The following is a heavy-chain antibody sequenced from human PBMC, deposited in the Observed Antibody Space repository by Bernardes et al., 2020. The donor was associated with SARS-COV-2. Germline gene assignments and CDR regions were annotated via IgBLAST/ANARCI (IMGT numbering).Heavy chain of an antibody. CDR1: GGSISSVDYY. Sequence: SETLSLTCTVSGGSISSVDYYWTWIRQPPGKGLEWIGYIYYSGSTYYNSSLKSRVTISVDTSKNQFSLKLSSVTAADTAVYYCAREGVMVIRGSYREYGMDVWGQGTTVTVSS. J-gene: IGHJ6*02. V-gene: IGHV4-30-4*01. CDR3: AREGVMVIRGSYREYGMDV. D-gene: IGHD3-16*02. CDR2: IYYSGST.